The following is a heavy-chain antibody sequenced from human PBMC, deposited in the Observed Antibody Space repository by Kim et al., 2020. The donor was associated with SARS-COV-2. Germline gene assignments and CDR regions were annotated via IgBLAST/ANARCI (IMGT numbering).Heavy chain of an antibody. J-gene: IGHJ3*02. CDR2: ISSSGSTI. V-gene: IGHV3-11*01. Sequence: GGSLRLSCAASGFTFSDYYMSWIRQAPGKGLEWVSYISSSGSTIYYADSVKGRFTISRDNAKNSLYLQMNSLRAEDTAVYYCARDLGYCSSTSCYVEAFDIWGQGTMVTVSS. CDR1: GFTFSDYY. D-gene: IGHD2-2*03. CDR3: ARDLGYCSSTSCYVEAFDI.